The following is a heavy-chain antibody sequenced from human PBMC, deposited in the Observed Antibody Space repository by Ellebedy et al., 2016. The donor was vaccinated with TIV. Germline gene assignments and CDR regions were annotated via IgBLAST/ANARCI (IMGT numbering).Heavy chain of an antibody. Sequence: GESLKISCAASGFTFSTYSMNWVRQAPGKGLEWISYIGSRSGIFHCADSVKGRFTISRDNAKNSLYLQVNSLRDEDTAVYYCARGGGSGTYYSFDYWGRGTLVTVSP. V-gene: IGHV3-48*02. CDR3: ARGGGSGTYYSFDY. CDR1: GFTFSTYS. D-gene: IGHD3-10*01. CDR2: IGSRSGIF. J-gene: IGHJ4*02.